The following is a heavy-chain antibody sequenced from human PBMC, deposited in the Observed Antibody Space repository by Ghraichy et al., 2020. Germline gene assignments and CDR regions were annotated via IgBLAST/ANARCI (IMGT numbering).Heavy chain of an antibody. CDR3: AKGDSSSWYPGSGWLNYFDY. CDR1: GFTFDDYA. V-gene: IGHV3-9*01. CDR2: ISWNSGSI. Sequence: LRLSCAASGFTFDDYAMHWVRQAPGKGLEWVSGISWNSGSIGYADSVKGRFTISRDNAKNSLYLQMNSLRAEDTALYYCAKGDSSSWYPGSGWLNYFDYWGQGTLVTVSS. J-gene: IGHJ4*02. D-gene: IGHD6-13*01.